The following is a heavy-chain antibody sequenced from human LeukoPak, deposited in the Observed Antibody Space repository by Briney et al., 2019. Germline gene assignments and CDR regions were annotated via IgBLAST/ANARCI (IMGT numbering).Heavy chain of an antibody. V-gene: IGHV3-74*01. CDR1: GFTFSSYW. CDR3: ARWGRDLDAFDI. J-gene: IGHJ3*02. Sequence: GGSLRLSCAASGFTFSSYWMHWVRQVPGKGLVWVSRINSDGSSTNYADSVKGRFTISRDNSKNTLYLQMNSLRAEDTAVYYCARWGRDLDAFDIWGQGTMVTVSS. D-gene: IGHD3-16*01. CDR2: INSDGSST.